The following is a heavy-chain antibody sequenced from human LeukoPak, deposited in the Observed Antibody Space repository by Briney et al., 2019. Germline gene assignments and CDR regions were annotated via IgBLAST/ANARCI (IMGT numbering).Heavy chain of an antibody. J-gene: IGHJ4*02. CDR3: AKGGSGGYGLRVDN. CDR1: GFTFKNFP. D-gene: IGHD1-26*01. Sequence: PGGSLRLSCAASGFTFKNFPMTWVRQAPGKGLEWVSTISADGIQTYYADSVRGRFTISRDASRNTLYLHMNSLRVEDTAFYYCAKGGSGGYGLRVDNWGQGTLVTVSS. CDR2: ISADGIQT. V-gene: IGHV3-23*01.